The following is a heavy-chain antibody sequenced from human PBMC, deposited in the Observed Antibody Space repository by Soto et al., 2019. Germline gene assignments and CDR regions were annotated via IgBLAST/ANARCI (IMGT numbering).Heavy chain of an antibody. Sequence: RKARWWVREEKGKGAEWMGGIIPIFGTANYAQKFQGRVTVTADEYTSTAYMELSILRSEDTAVYYCAGHMVPVVNDCFDPCGEAPLVSDSS. CDR3: AGHMVPVVNDCFDP. D-gene: IGHD3-10*01. CDR1: RKA. CDR2: IIPIFGTA. V-gene: IGHV1-69*01. J-gene: IGHJ5*02.